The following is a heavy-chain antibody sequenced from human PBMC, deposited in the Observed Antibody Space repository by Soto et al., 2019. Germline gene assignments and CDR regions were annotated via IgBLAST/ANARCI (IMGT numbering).Heavy chain of an antibody. CDR1: GFTFSSYG. CDR2: ISYDGSNK. Sequence: GGSLRLSCAASGFTFSSYGMHWVRQAPGKGLEWVAVISYDGSNKYYADSVKGRFTISRDNSKNTLYLQMNSLRTEDTAVYYCAKDLRYCSGGSCYYFDYWGQGTLVTVSS. V-gene: IGHV3-30*18. CDR3: AKDLRYCSGGSCYYFDY. J-gene: IGHJ4*02. D-gene: IGHD2-15*01.